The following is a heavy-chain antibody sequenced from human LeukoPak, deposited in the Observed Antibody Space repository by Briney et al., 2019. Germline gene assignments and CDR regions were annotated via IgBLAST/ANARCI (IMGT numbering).Heavy chain of an antibody. J-gene: IGHJ4*02. D-gene: IGHD6-19*01. Sequence: GGSLRLSCAASGFTFSDYYMSWVRQAPGKGLEWVSVIYSGGNTYYADSVKGRFTISRDNSKNTLYLQMNSLRAEDTAVYYCARDSVAGNGDFWGQGTLVTVSS. CDR2: IYSGGNT. CDR3: ARDSVAGNGDF. V-gene: IGHV3-53*01. CDR1: GFTFSDYY.